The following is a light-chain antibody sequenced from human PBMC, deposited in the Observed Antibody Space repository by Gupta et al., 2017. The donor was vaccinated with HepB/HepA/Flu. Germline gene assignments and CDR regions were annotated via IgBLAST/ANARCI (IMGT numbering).Light chain of an antibody. V-gene: IGKV3-11*01. Sequence: EIVLTQSPATLSLFPGERASLPCRASQNPHSHLDWYQQKPGQAPRLLIYATSDRSTGIPARFSGSGSGTDFTLTISSLEPEDFAVYFCQQGRTWPLTFGGGTQVKIK. J-gene: IGKJ4*01. CDR3: QQGRTWPLT. CDR2: ATS. CDR1: QNPHSH.